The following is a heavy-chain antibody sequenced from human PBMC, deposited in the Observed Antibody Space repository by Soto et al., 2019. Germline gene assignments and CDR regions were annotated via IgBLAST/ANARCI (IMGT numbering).Heavy chain of an antibody. CDR2: ISESGGRT. CDR1: GFTFSSYA. Sequence: HPGGSLRLSCAASGFTFSSYAMSWVRQAPGKGLEWVSDISESGGRTYYVDSVKGRFTISRDNAKNSLYLQMNSLRAEDTAVYYCARDGESYCSSTSCYGELDYWGQGTLVTVSS. V-gene: IGHV3-23*01. J-gene: IGHJ4*02. CDR3: ARDGESYCSSTSCYGELDY. D-gene: IGHD2-2*01.